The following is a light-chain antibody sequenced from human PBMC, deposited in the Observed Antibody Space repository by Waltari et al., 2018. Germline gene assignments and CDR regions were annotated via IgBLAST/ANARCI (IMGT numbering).Light chain of an antibody. CDR2: AAS. J-gene: IGKJ1*01. CDR3: QQYNFWPQT. Sequence: EIVMTQSPATLSVSPGERATLSCRASQGLRSNLAWYQQKPGQAPRLLMYAASTRANGIRARFSGSGSETEFTLTISSMQSEDFAVYYCQQYNFWPQTFGQGTKVEIK. CDR1: QGLRSN. V-gene: IGKV3-15*01.